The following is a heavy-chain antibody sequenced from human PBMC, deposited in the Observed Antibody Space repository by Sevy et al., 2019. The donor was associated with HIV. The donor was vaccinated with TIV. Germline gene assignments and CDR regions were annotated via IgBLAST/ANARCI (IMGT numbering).Heavy chain of an antibody. J-gene: IGHJ4*02. CDR2: ISGSGGST. V-gene: IGHV3-23*01. CDR3: AKFQGGERSWGYGGGSYRKYYFDY. D-gene: IGHD3-16*02. Sequence: GGSLRLSCAASGFTFSSYAMSWVRQAPGKGLEWVSAISGSGGSTYYADSVKGRFTISRDNSKNTLYLQMNSLRAEDKAVYYCAKFQGGERSWGYGGGSYRKYYFDYWGQGTLVTVSS. CDR1: GFTFSSYA.